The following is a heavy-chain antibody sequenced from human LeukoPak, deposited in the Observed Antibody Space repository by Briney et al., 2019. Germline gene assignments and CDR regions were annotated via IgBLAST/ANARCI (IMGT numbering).Heavy chain of an antibody. D-gene: IGHD6-19*01. CDR2: ISGSAGSI. V-gene: IGHV3-23*01. Sequence: GGSLRLSCSASGVSFSRYGMNWVRQAPGKGLEWVSTISGSAGSILYADSVKGRFTISRDNSKNTLDLLMSSLRAEDTAVYYCAKDVSSRVGPLDGLDVWGQGITVTVSS. CDR1: GVSFSRYG. CDR3: AKDVSSRVGPLDGLDV. J-gene: IGHJ6*02.